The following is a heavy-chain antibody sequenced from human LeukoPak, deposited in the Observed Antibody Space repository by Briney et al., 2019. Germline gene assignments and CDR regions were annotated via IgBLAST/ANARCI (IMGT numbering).Heavy chain of an antibody. CDR2: ISGSGAKT. CDR1: GFTFSSYA. CDR3: AKDRQDVVVTAIRFDS. V-gene: IGHV3-23*01. J-gene: IGHJ4*02. Sequence: GGSLRLSCTASGFTFSSYAMTWVRQAPGKGLEWVSSISGSGAKTYYADSVKDRITTSRDNSKNTLYLQMDSLRAGDTALYYCAKDRQDVVVTAIRFDSWGQGTLVTVSS. D-gene: IGHD2-21*02.